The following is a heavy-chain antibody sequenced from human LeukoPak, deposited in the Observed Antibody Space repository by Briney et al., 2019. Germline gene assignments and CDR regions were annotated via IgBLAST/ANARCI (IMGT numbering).Heavy chain of an antibody. Sequence: GGSLRLSCAASGFTFSSYWMSWVRQAPGKGLEWVANIKQDGSEKYYVDSVKGRFTISRDNAKNSLYLQMNSLRAEDTAVYYCARVRGDSGYGSFDYWGQGTLVTVSS. D-gene: IGHD5-12*01. V-gene: IGHV3-7*01. CDR2: IKQDGSEK. CDR1: GFTFSSYW. CDR3: ARVRGDSGYGSFDY. J-gene: IGHJ4*02.